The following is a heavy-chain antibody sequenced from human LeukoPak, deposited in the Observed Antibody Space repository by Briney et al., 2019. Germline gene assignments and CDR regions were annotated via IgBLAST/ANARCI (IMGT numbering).Heavy chain of an antibody. CDR3: AKRNSAAAGAYDY. V-gene: IGHV4-59*01. CDR1: GGSISSDY. J-gene: IGHJ4*02. Sequence: PSETLSLTCSVSGGSISSDYWSWIRQPPGKGLEWIGYIYYSGSTNYNPSLKSRVTISIDTSKNQFSLKLRSVTAADTAVYYCAKRNSAAAGAYDYWGQGTLVTASS. D-gene: IGHD6-13*01. CDR2: IYYSGST.